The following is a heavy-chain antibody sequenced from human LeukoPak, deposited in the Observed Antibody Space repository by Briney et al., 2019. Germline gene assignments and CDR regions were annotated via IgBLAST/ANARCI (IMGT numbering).Heavy chain of an antibody. V-gene: IGHV1-2*02. CDR1: GYTFTDYY. J-gene: IGHJ5*02. D-gene: IGHD1-26*01. CDR2: INPNSGAT. Sequence: ASVKVSCKASGYTFTDYYTHWVRQAPGQGLEWMGWINPNSGATNFAQKFQGRVTMTRDTSISTAYMDLSRLTSDDTAVYYCARVLVGPSRGWLDGWGQGTLVTVSS. CDR3: ARVLVGPSRGWLDG.